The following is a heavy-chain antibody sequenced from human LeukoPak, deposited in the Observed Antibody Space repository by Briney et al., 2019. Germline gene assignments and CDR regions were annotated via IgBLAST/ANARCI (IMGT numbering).Heavy chain of an antibody. D-gene: IGHD3-22*01. Sequence: PSETLSLTCTVSGGSISSSTYYWGWIRQPPGKGLEWIGSIYHSGSTYYNPSLKSRVIISVDTSKNQFSLKLSSVTAADTAVYYCTRGSIAYYYMDVWGKGTTVTIPS. CDR3: TRGSIAYYYMDV. J-gene: IGHJ6*03. V-gene: IGHV4-39*07. CDR2: IYHSGST. CDR1: GGSISSSTYY.